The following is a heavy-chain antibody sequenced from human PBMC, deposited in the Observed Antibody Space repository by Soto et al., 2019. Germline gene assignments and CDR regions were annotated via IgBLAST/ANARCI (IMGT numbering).Heavy chain of an antibody. Sequence: SVKVSCKASGGTFSSYAISWVRQAPGQGLEWMGGIIPIFGTANYAQKFQGRVTITADESTSTAYMELSSLGSEDTAVYYCARVAPYYDFWSGYQNYPDYYYGMDVWGQGTTVTSP. CDR2: IIPIFGTA. CDR1: GGTFSSYA. CDR3: ARVAPYYDFWSGYQNYPDYYYGMDV. D-gene: IGHD3-3*01. J-gene: IGHJ6*02. V-gene: IGHV1-69*13.